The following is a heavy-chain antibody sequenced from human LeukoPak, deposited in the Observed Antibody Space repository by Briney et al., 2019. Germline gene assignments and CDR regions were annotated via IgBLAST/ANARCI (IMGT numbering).Heavy chain of an antibody. CDR3: ARSGSATQADYPYNAMDV. Sequence: GGSLRLSCAASGITFSSYAMSWVRQAPGKGLEWVSSISGSGGSTYYADSVKGRFTISRDNSKNTLYLQMNSLRAEDTAVYYCARSGSATQADYPYNAMDVWGQGTTVTVSS. V-gene: IGHV3-23*01. D-gene: IGHD1-26*01. CDR2: ISGSGGST. J-gene: IGHJ6*02. CDR1: GITFSSYA.